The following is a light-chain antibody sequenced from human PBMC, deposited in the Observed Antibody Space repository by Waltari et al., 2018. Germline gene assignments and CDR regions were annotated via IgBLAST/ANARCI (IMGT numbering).Light chain of an antibody. Sequence: DIQMTQSPSSLSASVGDRVPITCQASQEMRNYLNWYQQKPGKAPKLLIYNASNLETGVPSRFSGSGSGTDFTFTISSLQPEDIATYYCQQYDNLPLTFGGGTKVEIK. CDR3: QQYDNLPLT. CDR2: NAS. CDR1: QEMRNY. V-gene: IGKV1-33*01. J-gene: IGKJ4*01.